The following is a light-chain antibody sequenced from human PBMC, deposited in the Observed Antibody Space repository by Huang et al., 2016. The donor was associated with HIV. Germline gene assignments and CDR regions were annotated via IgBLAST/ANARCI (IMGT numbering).Light chain of an antibody. J-gene: IGKJ4*01. CDR1: QGVRTN. CDR2: GAS. CDR3: QQYDDWPPLT. V-gene: IGKV3D-15*01. Sequence: VMTQSPASLSASLGERATLSCRASQGVRTNLAWYQHKPGQAPRLLLFGASTRATGTPARFTGSGSGTEFTLTITSLQSADSADYYCQQYDDWPPLTFGGGTKVEI.